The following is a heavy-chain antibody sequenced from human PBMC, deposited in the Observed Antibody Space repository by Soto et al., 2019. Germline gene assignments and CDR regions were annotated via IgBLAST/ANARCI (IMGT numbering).Heavy chain of an antibody. CDR3: AKDHGLELWESYYFDY. D-gene: IGHD1-7*01. CDR1: GFTFSSYA. J-gene: IGHJ4*02. CDR2: ISGSGGST. Sequence: GGSLRLSCAASGFTFSSYAMSWVRQAPGKGLEWVSAISGSGGSTYYADSVKGRFTISRDNSKNTLYLQMNSLRAEDTAVYYCAKDHGLELWESYYFDYWGQGTLVTVSS. V-gene: IGHV3-23*01.